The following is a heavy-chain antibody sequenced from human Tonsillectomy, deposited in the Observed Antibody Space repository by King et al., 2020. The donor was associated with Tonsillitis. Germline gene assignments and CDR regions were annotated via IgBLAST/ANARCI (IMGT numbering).Heavy chain of an antibody. V-gene: IGHV1-46*01. J-gene: IGHJ4*02. CDR2: INPSGGST. CDR3: ARDLRWGSGSYCYFDY. D-gene: IGHD1-26*01. Sequence: QLVQSGAEVKKPGASVKVSCKASGYTFTSYYMHWVRQAPGQGLEWMGIINPSGGSTSYAQKFQGRVTMTRDTSTSTVYMELSSLRSEDTAVYYCARDLRWGSGSYCYFDYWGQGTLVTVSS. CDR1: GYTFTSYY.